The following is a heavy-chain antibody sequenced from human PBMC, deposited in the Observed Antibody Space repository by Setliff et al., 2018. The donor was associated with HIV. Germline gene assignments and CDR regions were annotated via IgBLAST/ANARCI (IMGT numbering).Heavy chain of an antibody. CDR3: ARLSGGMVPNY. V-gene: IGHV4-34*01. CDR2: IDYSGST. Sequence: KASETLSLTCAVSGGPFSGHFWGWFRQPPGKGLEWIGEIDYSGSTNYNPSLKSRVTISVDPSKNQILLRLSSVTAADTAVYYCARLSGGMVPNYWGQGTLVTVSS. J-gene: IGHJ4*02. CDR1: GGPFSGHF. D-gene: IGHD3-10*01.